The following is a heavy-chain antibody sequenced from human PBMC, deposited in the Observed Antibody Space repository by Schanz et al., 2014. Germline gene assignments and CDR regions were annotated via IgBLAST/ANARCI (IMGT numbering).Heavy chain of an antibody. Sequence: QLQLQESGPGLVKPSETLSLTCTVSGGSISSSSYFWGWIRQPPGKGLEWIGSIYYSGSSYYNPSREARSPIPLDPSNTQSALNRTSVPAADTAVYYCASRASGWYALGYFDYWGQGAPVTVSS. CDR2: IYYSGSS. D-gene: IGHD6-19*01. CDR1: GGSISSSSYF. CDR3: ASRASGWYALGYFDY. V-gene: IGHV4-39*01. J-gene: IGHJ4*02.